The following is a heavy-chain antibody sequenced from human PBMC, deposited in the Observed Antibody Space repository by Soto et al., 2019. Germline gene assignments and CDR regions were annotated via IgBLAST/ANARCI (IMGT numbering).Heavy chain of an antibody. CDR2: ISAYNGNT. CDR1: GYTFTSYG. J-gene: IGHJ6*02. Sequence: QVQLVQSGAEVKKPGASVKVSCKASGYTFTSYGISWVRQAPGQGLEWMGWISAYNGNTNYAQKLQGRVTMNTGTSPSTAYLELRSLRSDDTAVYYCARESFGYGGGGPMVVAATYYYGMDVWGQGTTVTVSS. V-gene: IGHV1-18*01. CDR3: ARESFGYGGGGPMVVAATYYYGMDV. D-gene: IGHD2-15*01.